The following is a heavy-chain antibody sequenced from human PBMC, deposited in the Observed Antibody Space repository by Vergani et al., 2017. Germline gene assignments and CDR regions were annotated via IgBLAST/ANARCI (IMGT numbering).Heavy chain of an antibody. V-gene: IGHV3-30*01. Sequence: QVQLVESGGGVVQPGRSLRLSCAASGFTFSSYAMHWVRQAPGKGLEWVAVISYDGSNKYYADSVKGRFTISRDNSKNTLYLQMNSLRAEDTAVYYCARRIVATITGNDYWGQGTLVTVSS. CDR1: GFTFSSYA. D-gene: IGHD5-12*01. CDR2: ISYDGSNK. CDR3: ARRIVATITGNDY. J-gene: IGHJ4*02.